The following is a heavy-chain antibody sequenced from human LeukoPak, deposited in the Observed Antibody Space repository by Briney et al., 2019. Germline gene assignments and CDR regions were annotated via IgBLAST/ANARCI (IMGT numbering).Heavy chain of an antibody. CDR2: ISYDGSNK. CDR3: ARWGRGEGYVSDAFDI. V-gene: IGHV3-30-3*01. CDR1: GFTFSSYA. J-gene: IGHJ3*02. Sequence: PGRSLRLSCAASGFTFSSYAMHWVRQAPGKGLEWVAVISYDGSNKYYADSVKGRFTISRDNSKNTLYLQMNSLRAEDTAVYYCARWGRGEGYVSDAFDIWGQGTMVTVSS. D-gene: IGHD4-17*01.